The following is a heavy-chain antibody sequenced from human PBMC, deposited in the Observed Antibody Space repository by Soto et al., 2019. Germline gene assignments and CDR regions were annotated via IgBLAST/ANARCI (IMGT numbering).Heavy chain of an antibody. J-gene: IGHJ5*02. Sequence: QVQLQESGPGLVKPSQTLSLTCTVSGGSISSGGYYWSWIRQHPGKGLEWIGYIFYSGSTYYIPSLKSRLTISLATSKNQFSLRLSSVTAADTAVYYCARGLRIAAAAWFDPWGRGTLVTVSS. D-gene: IGHD6-13*01. V-gene: IGHV4-31*03. CDR1: GGSISSGGYY. CDR2: IFYSGST. CDR3: ARGLRIAAAAWFDP.